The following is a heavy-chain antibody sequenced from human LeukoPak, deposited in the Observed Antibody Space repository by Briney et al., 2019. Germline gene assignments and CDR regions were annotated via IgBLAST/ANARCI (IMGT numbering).Heavy chain of an antibody. CDR2: IIPILGIA. CDR1: GGTFSSYA. CDR3: ARDRGDIVATSDAFDI. J-gene: IGHJ3*02. Sequence: ASVKVSCKASGGTFSSYAISWVRQAPGQGLEWMGRIIPILGIANYAQKFQGRVTITADKSTSTAYMELSSLRSEDTAVYYCARDRGDIVATSDAFDIWGQGTMVTVSS. V-gene: IGHV1-69*04. D-gene: IGHD5-12*01.